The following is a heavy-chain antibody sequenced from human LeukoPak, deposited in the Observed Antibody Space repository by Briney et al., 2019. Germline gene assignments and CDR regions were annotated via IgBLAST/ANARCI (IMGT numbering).Heavy chain of an antibody. CDR2: ISAYNGNT. D-gene: IGHD6-13*01. CDR1: GYTFTSYG. V-gene: IGHV1-18*01. Sequence: ASVKVSCKASGYTFTSYGISWVRQAPGQGLEWMGWISAYNGNTNYAQKLQGRVTTTTDTSTSTAYMELRSLRSDDTAVYYCARDHLAQQLANPIGYWGQGTLVTVSS. CDR3: ARDHLAQQLANPIGY. J-gene: IGHJ4*02.